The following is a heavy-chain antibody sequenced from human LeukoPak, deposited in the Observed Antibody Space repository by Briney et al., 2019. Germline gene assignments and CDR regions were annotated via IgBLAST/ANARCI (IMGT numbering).Heavy chain of an antibody. Sequence: ASLKVSCKASGYTFTSYDINWVRQATGQGLEWMGWMNPNSGNTGYAQKLQGRVTMTRNTSISTAYMELSSLRSEDTAVYYCARGSRDIVVVVAAYNWFDPWGQGTLVTVSS. CDR3: ARGSRDIVVVVAAYNWFDP. CDR1: GYTFTSYD. J-gene: IGHJ5*02. V-gene: IGHV1-8*01. CDR2: MNPNSGNT. D-gene: IGHD2-15*01.